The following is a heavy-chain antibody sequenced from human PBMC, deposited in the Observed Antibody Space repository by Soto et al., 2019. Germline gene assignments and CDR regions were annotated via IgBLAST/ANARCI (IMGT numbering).Heavy chain of an antibody. CDR1: GASVSSYY. V-gene: IGHV4-59*02. D-gene: IGHD1-7*01. CDR3: ARTPETRDWLDP. CDR2: IYYIGAY. J-gene: IGHJ5*02. Sequence: QVQLQQSGPGLVRPSETLSLSCSVSGASVSSYYWSWVRQPPGKGLEWIGYIYYIGAYNYNPSLNSRVTISVDTSKNQFSLQLTSVTAADTAVYYCARTPETRDWLDPWGQGTLVTVSS.